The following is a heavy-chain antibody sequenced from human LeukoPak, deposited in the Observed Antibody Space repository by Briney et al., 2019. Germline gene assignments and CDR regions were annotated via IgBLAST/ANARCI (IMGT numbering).Heavy chain of an antibody. D-gene: IGHD2-15*01. CDR3: ARGRALGCCSGGSCYTRFDY. CDR1: GGSFSGYY. J-gene: IGHJ4*02. Sequence: PSETLSLTCAVYGGSFSGYYWSWIRQPPGKGLEWIGEINHSGSTNYNPSLKSRVTISVDTSKNQFSLKLSSVTAADTAVYYCARGRALGCCSGGSCYTRFDYWGQGTLVTVSS. CDR2: INHSGST. V-gene: IGHV4-34*01.